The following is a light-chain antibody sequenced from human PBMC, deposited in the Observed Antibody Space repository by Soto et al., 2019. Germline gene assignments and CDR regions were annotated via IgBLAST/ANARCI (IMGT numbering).Light chain of an antibody. V-gene: IGKV1-9*01. Sequence: DIQLTQSPSFLSASVGDRVTITCRASQGISSYLAWYQQKPGKAPKLLIYAASTLQSGVPSRFSGSGSGTEFTLTISGLQPEAFATYYCQQLNNYPLTFGGGTKVEIK. CDR2: AAS. J-gene: IGKJ4*01. CDR1: QGISSY. CDR3: QQLNNYPLT.